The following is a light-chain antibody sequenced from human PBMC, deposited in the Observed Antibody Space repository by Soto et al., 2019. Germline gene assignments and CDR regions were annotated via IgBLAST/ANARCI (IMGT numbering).Light chain of an antibody. CDR2: EVS. V-gene: IGLV2-8*01. CDR3: SSFAASNNLL. Sequence: QSALTQPPSASGSPGQSVTISCTGTISDVGVYNYVSWYQQHPGKAPKLMIYEVSQRPSGVPDRFSGSKSGNTASLTVSGLQADDEATYYCSSFAASNNLLFGGGTKLTVL. J-gene: IGLJ2*01. CDR1: ISDVGVYNY.